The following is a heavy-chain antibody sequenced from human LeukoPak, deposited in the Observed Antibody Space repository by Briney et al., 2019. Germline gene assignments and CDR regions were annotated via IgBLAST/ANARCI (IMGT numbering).Heavy chain of an antibody. CDR1: GGSFSGYY. Sequence: SETLSLTCAVYGGSFSGYYWSWIRQPPGKGLEWIGEINHSGSTNYNPSLKSRVTISVDTSKNQFSLKLSSVTAADTAVYYCARDNAFDIWGQGTMVTVSS. V-gene: IGHV4-34*01. CDR3: ARDNAFDI. J-gene: IGHJ3*02. CDR2: INHSGST.